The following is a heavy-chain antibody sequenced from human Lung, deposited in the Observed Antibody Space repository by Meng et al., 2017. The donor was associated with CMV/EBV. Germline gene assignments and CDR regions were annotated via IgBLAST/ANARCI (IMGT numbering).Heavy chain of an antibody. CDR1: GYTFTSYG. D-gene: IGHD2-2*01. CDR3: ARERGYCGTTSCSYYFDY. CDR2: ISPYDGNT. Sequence: ASVXVSXKASGYTFTSYGIIWVRQAPGQGLEWMGWISPYDGNTNYAQTLQDRVTMTTDTPTSTAYMELRSLRSDDTAVYFCARERGYCGTTSCSYYFDYWGQGTXVNVSS. V-gene: IGHV1-18*01. J-gene: IGHJ4*02.